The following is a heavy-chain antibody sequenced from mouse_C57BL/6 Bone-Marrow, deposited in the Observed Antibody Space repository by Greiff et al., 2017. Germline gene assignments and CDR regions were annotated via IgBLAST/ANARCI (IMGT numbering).Heavy chain of an antibody. D-gene: IGHD1-1*01. V-gene: IGHV14-4*01. J-gene: IGHJ2*01. CDR2: IDPENGDT. CDR3: TAIITTAELNVDY. Sequence: VQLQQSGAELVRPGASVKLSCTASGFNIKDDYMHWVKQRPEQGLEWIGWIDPENGDTEYASKFQGKATITADKSSNTAFLQLSSLTSEDTAVYYCTAIITTAELNVDYWGQGTTLTVSS. CDR1: GFNIKDDY.